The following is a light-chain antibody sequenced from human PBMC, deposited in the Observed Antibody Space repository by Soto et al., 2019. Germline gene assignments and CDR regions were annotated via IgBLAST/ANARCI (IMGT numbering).Light chain of an antibody. J-gene: IGKJ4*01. V-gene: IGKV3-20*01. Sequence: EIVVTQSPGTLSLSPGERATLSCRASQSISTDHLAWYQQKPGQPPRLLIYGTSCRATGGIADRFSGSGSGTDFTLTISRLEPEDFAVYYCEYYGSSITFAGGTKVDIK. CDR1: QSISTDH. CDR3: EYYGSSIT. CDR2: GTS.